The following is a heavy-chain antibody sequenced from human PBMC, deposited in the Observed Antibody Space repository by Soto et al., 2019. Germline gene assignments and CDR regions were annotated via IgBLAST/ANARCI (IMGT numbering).Heavy chain of an antibody. J-gene: IGHJ4*02. CDR3: ARHGSQVEWLFYFDY. Sequence: PSETLSLTCAVYGGSFSGYYWSWIRQPPGKGLEWIGEINHSGSTNYNPSLKSRVTISVDTSKNQFSLKLSSVTAADTAVYYCARHGSQVEWLFYFDYWGQGTLVTVSS. CDR1: GGSFSGYY. V-gene: IGHV4-34*01. CDR2: INHSGST. D-gene: IGHD3-3*01.